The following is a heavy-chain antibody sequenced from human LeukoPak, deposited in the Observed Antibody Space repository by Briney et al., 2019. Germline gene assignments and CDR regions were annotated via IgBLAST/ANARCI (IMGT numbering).Heavy chain of an antibody. Sequence: PGGSLRLSCAASGFTFSDYYMCWICHAPGPGQGLVSNVKHDGSERYCVDSVQGRFTISRDNAKNSLYLQMNSLRAEDTAVYFCASDAFSRISIFGVVSDAFDIWGQGTMVTVSS. CDR1: GFTFSDYY. V-gene: IGHV3-7*01. CDR2: VKHDGSER. J-gene: IGHJ3*02. CDR3: ASDAFSRISIFGVVSDAFDI. D-gene: IGHD3-3*01.